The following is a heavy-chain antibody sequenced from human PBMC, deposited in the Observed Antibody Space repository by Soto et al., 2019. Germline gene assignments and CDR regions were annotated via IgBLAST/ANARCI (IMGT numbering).Heavy chain of an antibody. CDR2: IYYSGST. Sequence: QVQLQESGPGLVKPSETLSLTCTVSGGSISSYYWSWIRQPPGKGLEWIGYIYYSGSTNYNPSLKSRVTRAVDTSKNQSPLTLRSVTAADTAVYYCARGPNSGYTSGWGRGTLVTVSS. CDR3: ARGPNSGYTSG. D-gene: IGHD5-18*01. CDR1: GGSISSYY. V-gene: IGHV4-59*01. J-gene: IGHJ4*02.